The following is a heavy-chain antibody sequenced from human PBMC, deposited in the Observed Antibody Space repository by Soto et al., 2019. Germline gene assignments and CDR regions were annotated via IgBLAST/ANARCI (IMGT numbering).Heavy chain of an antibody. CDR3: ARVSGSWFDF. V-gene: IGHV5-10-1*01. J-gene: IGHJ4*02. D-gene: IGHD3-10*01. Sequence: RGESLKISCKGSGYSFTTYWISWVRQMSGKGLEWMGRIDPSDSYTKYSPSFQGHVTISADKSISTAYLQWSDLKATDTAIYYCARVSGSWFDFWGQGALVTVSS. CDR1: GYSFTTYW. CDR2: IDPSDSYT.